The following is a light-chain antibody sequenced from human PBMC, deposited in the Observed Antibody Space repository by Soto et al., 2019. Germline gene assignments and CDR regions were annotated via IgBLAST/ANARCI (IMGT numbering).Light chain of an antibody. J-gene: IGKJ2*01. V-gene: IGKV3-20*01. CDR1: QSVSSSY. CDR3: QQYGSSPHT. CDR2: GAS. Sequence: EIVLTQSAGTLSLCPGERATLSCRASQSVSSSYLAWYQHKPGQAPRLLIYGASSRATGIPDRFSGSGSGKDFTLTISRLEPEDFVVYYCQQYGSSPHTFGQGTKLEIK.